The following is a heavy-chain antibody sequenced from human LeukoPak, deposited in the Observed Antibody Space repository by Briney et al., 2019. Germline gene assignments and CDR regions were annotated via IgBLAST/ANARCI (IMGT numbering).Heavy chain of an antibody. CDR3: ARQDSGTYLNPLDI. J-gene: IGHJ3*02. D-gene: IGHD1-26*01. V-gene: IGHV4-59*08. CDR2: IYYTGST. CDR1: GGSISSYY. Sequence: KSAGTLSLTCIVSGGSISSYYWSWIRQPPGKGLEWIGYIYYTGSTKYNPSLKSRVTITVDTSKNQLSLKLRSVTAADTAVYYCARQDSGTYLNPLDIWGEGTVVTVPS.